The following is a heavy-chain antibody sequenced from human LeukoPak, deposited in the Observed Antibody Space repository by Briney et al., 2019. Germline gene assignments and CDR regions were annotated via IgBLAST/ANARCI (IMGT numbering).Heavy chain of an antibody. D-gene: IGHD3-10*01. CDR1: GGSISSSSYY. CDR3: AREKADYYGSGSPYWFFDY. CDR2: IYYSGST. Sequence: PSETLSLTCIVSGGSISSSSYYWGWIRQPPGKGLEWIGSIYYSGSTYYNPSLKSRVTISVDTSKNQFSLKLSSVTAADTAVYYCAREKADYYGSGSPYWFFDYWGQGTLVTVSS. V-gene: IGHV4-39*07. J-gene: IGHJ4*02.